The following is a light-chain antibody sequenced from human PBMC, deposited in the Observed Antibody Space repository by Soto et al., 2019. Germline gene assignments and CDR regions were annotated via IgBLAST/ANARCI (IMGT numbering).Light chain of an antibody. CDR1: QSVSSY. V-gene: IGKV3-11*01. CDR2: DAS. Sequence: EIVLTQSPATLSLSPGERATLSCRASQSVSSYLAWYQQKPGQAPRLLIYDASNRATGIPARFSGSGSGTDFTLTNSSLEPEDFAVYYCQQRSNCPPSISPLYTFGQGTKLEIK. CDR3: QQRSNCPPSISPLYT. J-gene: IGKJ2*01.